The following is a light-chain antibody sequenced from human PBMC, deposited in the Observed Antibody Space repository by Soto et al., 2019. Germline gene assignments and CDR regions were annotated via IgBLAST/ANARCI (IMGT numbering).Light chain of an antibody. CDR3: HQRQSWPRT. J-gene: IGKJ1*01. Sequence: EIVLTQSAATLSSFPGDRVTLSSRASQAVNTRLAWYQHKPGQAPRLLIYLTSNRAAGIPARFSGSGSETDFTLTISDVEPEDFAVYYCHQRQSWPRTFGQGTKVDIK. V-gene: IGKV3-11*01. CDR2: LTS. CDR1: QAVNTR.